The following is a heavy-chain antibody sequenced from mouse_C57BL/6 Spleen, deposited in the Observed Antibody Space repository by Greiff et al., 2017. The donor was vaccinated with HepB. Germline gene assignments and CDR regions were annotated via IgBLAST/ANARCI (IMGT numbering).Heavy chain of an antibody. Sequence: EVQLQQSGPELVKPGASVKISCKASGYSFTDYNMNWVKQSNGKSLEWIGVINPNYGTTSYNQKFKGKATLTVDQSSSTAYMQLNSLTSEDSAVYDCASHYYGSSYDYAMDYWGQRTSVTVSS. D-gene: IGHD1-1*01. J-gene: IGHJ4*01. CDR1: GYSFTDYN. CDR2: INPNYGTT. V-gene: IGHV1-39*01. CDR3: ASHYYGSSYDYAMDY.